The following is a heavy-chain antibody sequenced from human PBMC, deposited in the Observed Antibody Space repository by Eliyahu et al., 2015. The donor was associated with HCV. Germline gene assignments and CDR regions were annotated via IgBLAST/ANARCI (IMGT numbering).Heavy chain of an antibody. Sequence: QVQLQESGPGLVKPSETLSLXCXVXGGSXXHYYWSWIRQPAGKGLEWIGRIYISGSTNYNPSLKSRVTMSVDTSKNQFSLKLSSVTVADTAVYYCVRGEQWLGWAIGFGTFDIWGQGTMVTVSS. CDR3: VRGEQWLGWAIGFGTFDI. CDR1: GGSXXHYY. D-gene: IGHD6-19*01. CDR2: IYISGST. V-gene: IGHV4-4*07. J-gene: IGHJ3*02.